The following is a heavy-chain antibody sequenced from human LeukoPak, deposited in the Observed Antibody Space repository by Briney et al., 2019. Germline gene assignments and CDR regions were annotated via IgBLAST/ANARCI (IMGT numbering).Heavy chain of an antibody. CDR2: IKQDGSQK. J-gene: IGHJ4*02. CDR3: ARLFRDVTTFDY. Sequence: GGSLRLSCAASGFTLSNYNVNWVRQAPGRGLEWVASIKQDGSQKYYVDSVKGRFTISRDNAKNSLYLQMNSLRAEDTAVYYCARLFRDVTTFDYWGQGTLVTVSS. V-gene: IGHV3-7*01. CDR1: GFTLSNYN. D-gene: IGHD1-1*01.